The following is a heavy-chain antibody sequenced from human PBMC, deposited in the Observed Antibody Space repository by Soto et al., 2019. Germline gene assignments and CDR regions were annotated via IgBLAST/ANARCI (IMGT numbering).Heavy chain of an antibody. D-gene: IGHD3-10*01. J-gene: IGHJ5*02. CDR2: IYHSGST. Sequence: KPSETLSLTCAVSGGSISSGGYSWSWIRQPPGKGLEWIGYIYHSGSTYYNPSLESRVTISVDRSKNQFSLKLSSVTAADTAVYYCARGRPRRGVWFDPWGQGTLVTVSS. V-gene: IGHV4-30-2*01. CDR3: ARGRPRRGVWFDP. CDR1: GGSISSGGYS.